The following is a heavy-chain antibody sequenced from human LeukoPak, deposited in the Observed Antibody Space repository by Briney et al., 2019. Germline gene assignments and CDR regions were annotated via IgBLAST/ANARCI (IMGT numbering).Heavy chain of an antibody. D-gene: IGHD2-2*01. Sequence: SETLSLTCTVSGGSISSYCWSWIRQPPGKGLEWIGSIYYSGSTYYNPSLKSRVTISVDTSKNQFSLRLSSVTAADTAVYYCARHPYCSSTSCYLFDYWGQGTLVTVSS. V-gene: IGHV4-39*01. CDR2: IYYSGST. J-gene: IGHJ4*02. CDR3: ARHPYCSSTSCYLFDY. CDR1: GGSISSYC.